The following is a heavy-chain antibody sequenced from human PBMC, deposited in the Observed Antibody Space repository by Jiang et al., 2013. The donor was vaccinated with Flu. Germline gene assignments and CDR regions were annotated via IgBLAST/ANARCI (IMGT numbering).Heavy chain of an antibody. CDR2: TYYRSKWYN. CDR1: GDSVSSNSAA. Sequence: QTLSLTCAISGDSVSSNSAAWNWIRQSPSRGLEWLGRTYYRSKWYNDYAVSVKSRITINPDTSKNQFSLQLNSVTPEDTAVYYCARVEWVDTAMVPLYYGMDVWGQGTTVTVSS. V-gene: IGHV6-1*01. J-gene: IGHJ6*02. D-gene: IGHD5-18*01. CDR3: ARVEWVDTAMVPLYYGMDV.